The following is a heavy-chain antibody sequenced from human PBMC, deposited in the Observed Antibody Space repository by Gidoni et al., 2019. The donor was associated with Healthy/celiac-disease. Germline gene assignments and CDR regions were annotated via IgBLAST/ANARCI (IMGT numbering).Heavy chain of an antibody. D-gene: IGHD1-26*01. Sequence: QVQLQESGPGLVKPSEPLSLTCTVSGYSISSGSYWGWIRQPPRKGLEWIGSIYHSGSTYYNPSLKSRVTISVDTSNNQFSLKLSSVTAADTAVYYCARGISVGATLTSSYWGHGTLVTVSS. CDR2: IYHSGST. CDR1: GYSISSGSY. CDR3: ARGISVGATLTSSY. J-gene: IGHJ4*01. V-gene: IGHV4-38-2*02.